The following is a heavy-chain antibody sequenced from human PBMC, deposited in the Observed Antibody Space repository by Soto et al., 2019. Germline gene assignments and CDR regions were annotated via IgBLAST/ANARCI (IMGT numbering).Heavy chain of an antibody. J-gene: IGHJ2*01. CDR1: GGPFIDYY. V-gene: IGHV4-34*01. Sequence: QVQLQQWGAGLLKPSETLSLTCAVYGGPFIDYYWTWIRQPPGKGLEWVGEITHSGSTNYMPSLESRVTMSVDTLKKQFSLKLSYVTAADTAIYYCARGHWVTRRYYDLWGRGTLVTVSS. D-gene: IGHD5-18*01. CDR3: ARGHWVTRRYYDL. CDR2: ITHSGST.